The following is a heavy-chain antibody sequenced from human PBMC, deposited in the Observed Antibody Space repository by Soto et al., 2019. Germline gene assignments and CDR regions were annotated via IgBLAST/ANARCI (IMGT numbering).Heavy chain of an antibody. V-gene: IGHV4-59*08. Sequence: ASEKLCLPCTVSGGSISSYYWSWIRQPPGKGLEGIGYIYYSGSTNYNPSLKSRVTISVDTSKNQFSLKLSSVTAADTAVYYCARRVWDIVVVPVEHYYYYYMDVWGKGTTVTVS. J-gene: IGHJ6*03. CDR1: GGSISSYY. D-gene: IGHD2-2*01. CDR3: ARRVWDIVVVPVEHYYYYYMDV. CDR2: IYYSGST.